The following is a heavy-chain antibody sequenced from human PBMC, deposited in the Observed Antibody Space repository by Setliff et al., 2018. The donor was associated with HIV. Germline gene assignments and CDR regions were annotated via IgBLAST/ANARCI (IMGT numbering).Heavy chain of an antibody. CDR2: INHSGST. V-gene: IGHV4-34*01. D-gene: IGHD5-12*01. CDR3: ARYTRSGLEAFDI. J-gene: IGHJ3*02. CDR1: GGSFSGYY. Sequence: PSETLSLTRAVYGGSFSGYYWSWIRQPPGKGLEWIGEINHSGSTYYNPSLKGRVSISTDTSKNQFSLRLTSVTAADTALYYCARYTRSGLEAFDIWGPGTMVTVSS.